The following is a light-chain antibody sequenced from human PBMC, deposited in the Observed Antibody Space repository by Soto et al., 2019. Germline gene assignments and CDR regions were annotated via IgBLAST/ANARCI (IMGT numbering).Light chain of an antibody. CDR2: DAS. V-gene: IGKV3-15*01. J-gene: IGKJ5*01. CDR1: QSVRSN. CDR3: QQHNDWPT. Sequence: EIVMTQSPATLSVSPGERATLSDRASQSVRSNLAWYQQTPGQAPRLLIHDASTRATGIPARFGGSGSGTEFSLTISSVESEYFAIYYYQQHNDWPTFGQGTRLEIK.